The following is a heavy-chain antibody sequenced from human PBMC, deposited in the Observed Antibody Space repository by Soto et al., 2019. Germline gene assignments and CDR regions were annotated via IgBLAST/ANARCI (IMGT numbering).Heavy chain of an antibody. CDR2: VYIGGNT. D-gene: IGHD3-16*01. CDR1: GFTVSSNY. J-gene: IGHJ4*02. V-gene: IGHV3-66*01. Sequence: EVQLVESGGGLVQPGGSLRLSCAASGFTVSSNYMSWVRQAPGKGLEWVSVVYIGGNTYYAESVEDRFTISRDNFQNMRYLQMNSRRAEDTAVYFCAGSVGGGFDYWGQGTLVTVSS. CDR3: AGSVGGGFDY.